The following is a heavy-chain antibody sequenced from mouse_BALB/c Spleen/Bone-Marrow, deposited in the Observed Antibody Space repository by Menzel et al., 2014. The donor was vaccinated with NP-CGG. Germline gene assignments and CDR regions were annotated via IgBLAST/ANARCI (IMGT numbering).Heavy chain of an antibody. CDR1: GFTFSSYG. CDR2: ISSGGSYT. V-gene: IGHV5-6*01. J-gene: IGHJ2*01. CDR3: ARQTYYDYDGYFDY. Sequence: EVNLVESGGDLVKPGGSLKLSCAASGFTFSSYGMSWVRQTPDKRLAWVATISSGGSYTYYPDSVKGRFTISRDNAKNTLYLQMSSLKSEDTAMYYCARQTYYDYDGYFDYWGQGTTLTVSS. D-gene: IGHD2-4*01.